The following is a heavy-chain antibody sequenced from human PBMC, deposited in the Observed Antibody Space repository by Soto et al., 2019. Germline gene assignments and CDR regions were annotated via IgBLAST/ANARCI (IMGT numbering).Heavy chain of an antibody. V-gene: IGHV2-70*01. J-gene: IGHJ4*02. CDR3: ARSIRGYSYGYYGY. CDR1: GFSLSTSGMC. D-gene: IGHD5-18*01. Sequence: SGPTLVNPTQTLTLTCTFSGFSLSTSGMCVSWIRQPPGKALEWLALIDWDDDKYYSTSLKTRLTISKVTSKNQVVLTMTNMDPVDTATYYCARSIRGYSYGYYGYWGQGTLVTVSS. CDR2: IDWDDDK.